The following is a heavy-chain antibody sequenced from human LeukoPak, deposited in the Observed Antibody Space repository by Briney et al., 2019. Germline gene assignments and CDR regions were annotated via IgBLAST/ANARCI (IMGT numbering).Heavy chain of an antibody. J-gene: IGHJ4*02. D-gene: IGHD3-10*01. V-gene: IGHV3-30*02. CDR2: IRYDGSNK. Sequence: GGSLRLSCAASGFTFSSYGMHWVRQAPGKGLEWVAFIRYDGSNKYYADSVKGRFTISRDNSKNTLYLQMNSLRAEDTAVYYCAKEGRRFGELLYSYFDYWGQGTLVTVSS. CDR3: AKEGRRFGELLYSYFDY. CDR1: GFTFSSYG.